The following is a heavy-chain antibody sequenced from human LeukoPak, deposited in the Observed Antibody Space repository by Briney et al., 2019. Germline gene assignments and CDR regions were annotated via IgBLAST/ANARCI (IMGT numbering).Heavy chain of an antibody. Sequence: SETLSLTCTVSGGSISSYYWSWIRQPPGKGLEWIGYIYYSGSTNYNPSLKSRVTISVDTSKNQFSLKLSSVTAADTAVYYCARGIAALDYWGQGTLVTVSS. CDR3: ARGIAALDY. J-gene: IGHJ4*02. V-gene: IGHV4-59*12. CDR1: GGSISSYY. CDR2: IYYSGST. D-gene: IGHD6-6*01.